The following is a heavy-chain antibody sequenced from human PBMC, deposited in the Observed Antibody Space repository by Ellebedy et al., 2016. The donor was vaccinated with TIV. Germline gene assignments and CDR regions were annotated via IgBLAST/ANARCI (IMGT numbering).Heavy chain of an antibody. CDR1: GGTFSSHV. CDR3: VRDWGGNTYGAEGY. Sequence: AASVKVSCKASGGTFSSHVISWARQAPGQGLEWMGGIIPVFDTANYAQKFQGRVTIIADGSTSTAYMELSSLRSEDTAVYYCVRDWGGNTYGAEGYWGQGTLVTVSS. J-gene: IGHJ4*02. D-gene: IGHD5-18*01. CDR2: IIPVFDTA. V-gene: IGHV1-69*13.